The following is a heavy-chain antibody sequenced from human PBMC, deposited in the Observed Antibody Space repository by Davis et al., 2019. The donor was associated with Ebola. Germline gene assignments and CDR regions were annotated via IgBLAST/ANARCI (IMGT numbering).Heavy chain of an antibody. J-gene: IGHJ6*02. CDR1: GFTFDEYA. CDR2: ISGDGSRT. V-gene: IGHV3-43*02. Sequence: PGGSLRLSCAASGFTFDEYAMHWVRQAPGKGLAWVSLISGDGSRTYYVDSLKGRFTISRDNSKNSLYLQMNSLRTEDTALYYCAKIIGYCSGDSCSSRDYYYGMDVWGQGTAVTVSS. CDR3: AKIIGYCSGDSCSSRDYYYGMDV. D-gene: IGHD2-15*01.